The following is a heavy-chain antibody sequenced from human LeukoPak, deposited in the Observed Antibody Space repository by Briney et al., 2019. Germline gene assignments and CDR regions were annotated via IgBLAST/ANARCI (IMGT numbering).Heavy chain of an antibody. CDR3: ARAAGGNFDY. D-gene: IGHD3-16*01. J-gene: IGHJ4*02. V-gene: IGHV4-4*09. Sequence: SETLSLTCTVSGGSISSYYWSWIRQPPGKGLEWIGYIYTSGGTNYNPSLKSRVTISVDTSKNQFSLKLSSVTAADTAVYYCARAAGGNFDYWSQGTLVTVSS. CDR2: IYTSGGT. CDR1: GGSISSYY.